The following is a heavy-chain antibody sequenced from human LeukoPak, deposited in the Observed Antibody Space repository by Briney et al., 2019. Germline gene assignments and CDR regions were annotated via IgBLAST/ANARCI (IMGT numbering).Heavy chain of an antibody. CDR1: GFTFNNYA. J-gene: IGHJ4*02. V-gene: IGHV3-23*01. CDR2: VSGSGGTT. Sequence: QSGESLRLSCAASGFTFNNYAMNWVRQAPGKGLEWVSVVSGSGGTTYYADSVKGRFTISRDSSKNTLYLQMNSLRAEDTAVYYCARSVPDYTRFDYWGQGALVTVSS. D-gene: IGHD4-11*01. CDR3: ARSVPDYTRFDY.